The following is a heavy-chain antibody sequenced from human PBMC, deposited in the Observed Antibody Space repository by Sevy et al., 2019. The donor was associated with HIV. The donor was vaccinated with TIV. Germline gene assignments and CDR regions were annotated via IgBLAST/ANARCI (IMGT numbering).Heavy chain of an antibody. V-gene: IGHV3-30*04. CDR2: ISSTGNFE. CDR3: ARDAGYTTKFHPLH. J-gene: IGHJ4*02. CDR1: GFRLNTYA. Sequence: GWSLRLSCSASGFRLNTYAMHWVRQAPGKGLEWVSVISSTGNFEYYAASVKGRFTISKDNSKNTVSLQMNSLRPEDTAMYYCARDAGYTTKFHPLHWGQGTLVTVSS. D-gene: IGHD5-12*01.